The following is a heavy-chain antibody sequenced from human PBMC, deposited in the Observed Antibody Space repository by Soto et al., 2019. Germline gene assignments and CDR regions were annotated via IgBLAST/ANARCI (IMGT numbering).Heavy chain of an antibody. D-gene: IGHD2-21*02. V-gene: IGHV1-46*01. J-gene: IGHJ4*02. Sequence: QVQLMQSGAELKKPGASVKVSCKASGDTFTEYYIHWVRQAPGQGLEWMGTVTPSGGHTTYAQHLLGRVTMTRDASTSTLYMELTSLISDDTAIYSCARGGHVVVVPAALDYWGQGTLVTVSS. CDR1: GDTFTEYY. CDR2: VTPSGGHT. CDR3: ARGGHVVVVPAALDY.